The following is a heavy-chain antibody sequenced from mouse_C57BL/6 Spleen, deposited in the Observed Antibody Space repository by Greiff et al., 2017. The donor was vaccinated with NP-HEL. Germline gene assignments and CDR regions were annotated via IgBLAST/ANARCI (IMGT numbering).Heavy chain of an antibody. CDR2: INPNNGGT. V-gene: IGHV1-22*01. J-gene: IGHJ3*01. CDR3: ARIYDGAWFAY. D-gene: IGHD2-3*01. CDR1: GYTFTDYN. Sequence: EVQLQESGPELVKPGASVKMSCKASGYTFTDYNMHWVKQSHGKSLEWIGYINPNNGGTSYNQKFKGKATLTVNKSSSTAYMELRSLTSEDSAVYYCARIYDGAWFAYWGQGTLVTVSA.